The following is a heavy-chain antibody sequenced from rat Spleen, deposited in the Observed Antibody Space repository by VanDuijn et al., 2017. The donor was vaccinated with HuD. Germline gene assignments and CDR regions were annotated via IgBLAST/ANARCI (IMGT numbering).Heavy chain of an antibody. D-gene: IGHD4-3*01. Sequence: EVQLVESGGGLVQPGRSMKLSCAASGFTFSNYGMAWVRQAPKKGLEWVATISYDGSSTYYRDSVKGRFTISRDNAKSTLYLQMNSLRSEDTATYYCAVAGYGYWGQGVMVTVSS. CDR3: AVAGYGY. CDR1: GFTFSNYG. CDR2: ISYDGSST. J-gene: IGHJ2*01. V-gene: IGHV5-7*01.